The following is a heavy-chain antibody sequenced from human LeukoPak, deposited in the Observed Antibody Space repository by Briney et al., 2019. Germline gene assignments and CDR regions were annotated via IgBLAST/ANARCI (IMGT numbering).Heavy chain of an antibody. CDR2: ISWSSGSI. D-gene: IGHD2-2*01. Sequence: GGSLRLSCAASGFTFDDYAMHWVRQAPGTGLEWVSGISWSSGSIGYADSVKGRFTISRDNAKNSLYLQMNSLRAEDTALYYCAKDMGYCSSTSCIDYYYYYGMDVWGQGTTVTVSS. CDR1: GFTFDDYA. J-gene: IGHJ6*02. V-gene: IGHV3-9*01. CDR3: AKDMGYCSSTSCIDYYYYYGMDV.